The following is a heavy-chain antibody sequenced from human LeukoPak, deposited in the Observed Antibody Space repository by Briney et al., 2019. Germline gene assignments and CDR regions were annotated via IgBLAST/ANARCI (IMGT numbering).Heavy chain of an antibody. CDR2: LSASGRTT. CDR1: GFTFSRYA. J-gene: IGHJ6*03. V-gene: IGHV3-23*01. Sequence: PGGSLRLSCVASGFTFSRYAMSWVRQAPGKGLEWVSILSASGRTTYYADSVKGRFTTSRDNSKNTVFLQMNSLKAEDTAIYYCAKDDRGDYYYYMGVWGEGTTVTVSS. D-gene: IGHD3-10*01. CDR3: AKDDRGDYYYYMGV.